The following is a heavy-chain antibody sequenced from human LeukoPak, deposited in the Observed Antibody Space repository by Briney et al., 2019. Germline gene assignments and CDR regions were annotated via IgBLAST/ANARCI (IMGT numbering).Heavy chain of an antibody. J-gene: IGHJ4*02. D-gene: IGHD4-17*01. CDR1: GGTFSSYA. CDR3: ARGIHDYGDYPFDY. V-gene: IGHV1-69*13. Sequence: VASVKVSCKASGGTFSSYAISWVRQAPGQGLEWMGGIIPIFGTANYAQKFQGRVTITADESTSTAYMELSSLRSEDTAVYYCARGIHDYGDYPFDYWGQGTLVTVSS. CDR2: IIPIFGTA.